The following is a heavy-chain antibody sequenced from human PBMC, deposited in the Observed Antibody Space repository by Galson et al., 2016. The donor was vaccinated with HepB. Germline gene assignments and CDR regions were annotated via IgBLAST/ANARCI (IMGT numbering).Heavy chain of an antibody. CDR1: GFTFSTSS. CDR3: ARSSPAGYYYYMDV. V-gene: IGHV3-21*01. Sequence: SLRLSCAASGFTFSTSSMNWVRQAPGKGLEWVSSISSRSSYIYYADSLKGRFTISRDNAKNSLYLQMNSLRAEDTAVYYCARSSPAGYYYYMDVWGKGTTVTVSS. J-gene: IGHJ6*03. CDR2: ISSRSSYI. D-gene: IGHD2-2*01.